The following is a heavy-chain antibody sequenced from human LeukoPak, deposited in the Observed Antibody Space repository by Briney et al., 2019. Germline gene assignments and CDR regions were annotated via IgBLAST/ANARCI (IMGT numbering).Heavy chain of an antibody. V-gene: IGHV3-49*04. D-gene: IGHD2-2*01. CDR2: IRSKAYGGIT. J-gene: IGHJ4*02. CDR3: PNTYCSIPSCYLTNDH. CDR1: GFTFGDYA. Sequence: PGRSLRLSCTASGFTFGDYAMSWVRQAPGQGLEWVGFIRSKAYGGITEYAASVKGRFTISRDDSKRIAYLQMNSLKPKAQAVYYCPNTYCSIPSCYLTNDHGGQGPPATAS.